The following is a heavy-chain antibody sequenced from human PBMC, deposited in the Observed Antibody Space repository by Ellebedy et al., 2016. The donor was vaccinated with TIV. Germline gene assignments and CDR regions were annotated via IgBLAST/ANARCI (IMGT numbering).Heavy chain of an antibody. V-gene: IGHV3-66*01. D-gene: IGHD3-22*01. CDR1: GFTFSSYD. CDR3: AREADYYDSSGVSHAFDI. J-gene: IGHJ3*02. CDR2: ITVSGVI. Sequence: GESLKISCAASGFTFSSYDMDWVRQAPGKGLEWLSIITVSGVITYADSVKGRFTISRDNSKNTLYLQMNSLRAEDTAVYYCAREADYYDSSGVSHAFDIWGQGTMVTVSS.